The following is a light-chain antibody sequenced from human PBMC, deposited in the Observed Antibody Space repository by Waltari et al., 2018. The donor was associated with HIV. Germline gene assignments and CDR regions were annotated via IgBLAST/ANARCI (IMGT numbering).Light chain of an antibody. CDR3: YSVADNNPV. Sequence: SYELTQASSVSVSPGQTARIPCSGDILAKKFARWFQQKPGQVPMLVIYKDIERPSGIPERFAGSSSGTTVTLTISGAQAEDEADYYCYSVADNNPVFGGGTKLTVL. CDR2: KDI. V-gene: IGLV3-27*01. J-gene: IGLJ3*02. CDR1: ILAKKF.